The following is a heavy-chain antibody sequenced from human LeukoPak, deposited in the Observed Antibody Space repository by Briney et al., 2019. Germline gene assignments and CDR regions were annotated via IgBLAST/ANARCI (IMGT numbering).Heavy chain of an antibody. CDR1: GGSISSYY. D-gene: IGHD3-22*01. CDR3: ARAPYYYDSSGYRNYYYYYCGMDV. Sequence: PSETLSLTCTVSGGSISSYYWSWIRQPPGKGLEWIGYIYYSGSTNYNPSLKSRVTISVDTSKNQFSLKLSSVTAADTAVYYCARAPYYYDSSGYRNYYYYYCGMDVWGQGTTVTVSS. J-gene: IGHJ6*02. V-gene: IGHV4-59*01. CDR2: IYYSGST.